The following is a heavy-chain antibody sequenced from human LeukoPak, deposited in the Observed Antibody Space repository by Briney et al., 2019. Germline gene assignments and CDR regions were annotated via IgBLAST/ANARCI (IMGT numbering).Heavy chain of an antibody. CDR3: ARGEMTTVTNSRLLDY. V-gene: IGHV4-34*01. Sequence: SETLSLTCAVYGGSFSGYYWSWIRHPPGKGLELIGEINHSGSTNYNPSLKSRVTISVDTSKNQFSLKLSSVTAADTAVYYCARGEMTTVTNSRLLDYWGQGTLVTVSS. J-gene: IGHJ4*02. D-gene: IGHD4-17*01. CDR2: INHSGST. CDR1: GGSFSGYY.